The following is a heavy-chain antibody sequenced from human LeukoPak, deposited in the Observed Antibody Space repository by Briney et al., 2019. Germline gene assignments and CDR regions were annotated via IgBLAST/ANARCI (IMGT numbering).Heavy chain of an antibody. CDR2: ISYDGSNK. CDR3: AREYYDSSGYYYFDY. Sequence: GGSLRLSCAAPGFTFSSYAMHWVRQAPGKGLEWVAVISYDGSNKYYADSVKGRFTISRDNSKNTLYLQMNSLRAEDTAVYYCAREYYDSSGYYYFDYWGQGTLVTVSS. CDR1: GFTFSSYA. J-gene: IGHJ4*02. D-gene: IGHD3-22*01. V-gene: IGHV3-30-3*01.